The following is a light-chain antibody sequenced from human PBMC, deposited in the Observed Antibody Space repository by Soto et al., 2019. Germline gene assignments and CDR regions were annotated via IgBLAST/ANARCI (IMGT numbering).Light chain of an antibody. CDR1: QSVLHSSTNKNY. J-gene: IGKJ1*01. CDR2: WAS. V-gene: IGKV4-1*01. CDR3: QQYYSIPWT. Sequence: DIVMTQSPDSLAVSLGERATINCKSSQSVLHSSTNKNYLAWYQQIPGQSPNLLIYWASAREYGVPDRFSGSGSGTDFTLTISSLQAEDVAVYYCQQYYSIPWTFGQGTKVEIK.